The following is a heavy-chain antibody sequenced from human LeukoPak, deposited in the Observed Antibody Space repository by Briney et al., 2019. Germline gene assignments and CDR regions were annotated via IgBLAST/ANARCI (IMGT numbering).Heavy chain of an antibody. CDR2: IKQDGSEK. Sequence: GGSLRLSCAASGFTFSSYWMSWVRQAPGKGLEWVANIKQDGSEKYYVDSVKGRFIISRDNAKNSLYLQMNSLRAEDTVVYYCAKGAFRDQVQGYYYMDVWGKGTTVTVS. CDR3: AKGAFRDQVQGYYYMDV. D-gene: IGHD3-10*01. V-gene: IGHV3-7*01. J-gene: IGHJ6*03. CDR1: GFTFSSYW.